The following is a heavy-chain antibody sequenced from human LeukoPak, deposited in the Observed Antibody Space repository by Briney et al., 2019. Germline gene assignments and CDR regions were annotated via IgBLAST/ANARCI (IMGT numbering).Heavy chain of an antibody. D-gene: IGHD1-14*01. CDR1: GFTFSTSA. V-gene: IGHV3-23*01. Sequence: GGSLRLSCAASGFTFSTSAMSRVRQAPGKGLEWVSGTLGSGGSTYYADSVKGRFTISRDNSKNTLYLQMNSLRAEDTAVYYCAKDGIYKVAYWGQGTLVTVSS. J-gene: IGHJ4*02. CDR2: TLGSGGST. CDR3: AKDGIYKVAY.